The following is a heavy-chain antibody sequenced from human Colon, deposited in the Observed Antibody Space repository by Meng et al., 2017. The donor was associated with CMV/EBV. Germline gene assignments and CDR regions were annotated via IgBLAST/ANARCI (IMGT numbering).Heavy chain of an antibody. CDR2: IYYTGSK. V-gene: IGHV4-39*07. CDR1: GGPVGSVSSY. D-gene: IGHD1-26*01. Sequence: SETLSLTCSVSGGPVGSVSSYWVWLRQSPGKGLEWIGTIYYTGSKYYNPSLMSRVSLSVDTSKNQFSLELSSVTAADTAVYYCARGDGGSYYSYFDYWGQGTLVTVSS. CDR3: ARGDGGSYYSYFDY. J-gene: IGHJ4*02.